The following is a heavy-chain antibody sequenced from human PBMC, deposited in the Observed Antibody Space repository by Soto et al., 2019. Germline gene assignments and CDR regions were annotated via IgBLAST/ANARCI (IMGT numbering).Heavy chain of an antibody. D-gene: IGHD3-22*01. V-gene: IGHV3-30-3*01. Sequence: GGSLRLSCAASGFTFTSYGLHWVRQTPGKGLEWVAVLSYDGSKRYYADSVKGRFTISRDTSKNTVYMEMNSLITDDTALYYCARGDTSGYSPFDDSGQGTLVTVSS. CDR2: LSYDGSKR. CDR1: GFTFTSYG. CDR3: ARGDTSGYSPFDD. J-gene: IGHJ4*02.